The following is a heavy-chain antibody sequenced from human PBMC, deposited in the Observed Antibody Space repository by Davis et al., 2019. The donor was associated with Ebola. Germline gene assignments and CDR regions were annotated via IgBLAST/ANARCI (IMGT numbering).Heavy chain of an antibody. J-gene: IGHJ3*01. V-gene: IGHV4-59*11. CDR1: GGSINSHY. CDR2: IYFTGST. D-gene: IGHD2-2*01. CDR3: ARGGLVPAALYL. Sequence: PSETLSLTCTVSGGSINSHYWSWVRQPPGKGLEWIGYIYFTGSTNYKPSLKSRVTISVDTSKNQFSLKLSSVTAADTAVYYCARGGLVPAALYLWGQGTMVTVSS.